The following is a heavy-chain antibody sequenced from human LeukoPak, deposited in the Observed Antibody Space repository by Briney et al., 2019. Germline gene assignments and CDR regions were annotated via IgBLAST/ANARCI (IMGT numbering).Heavy chain of an antibody. Sequence: SETLSLTCAVYGGSFSGYYWSWIRQPPGKGLEWIGEINHSGSTNYNPSLKSRVTISVDTSKNQFSLKLSSVTAADTAVYYCARSRILSPFDPWGQGTLVTVSS. CDR2: INHSGST. CDR1: GGSFSGYY. V-gene: IGHV4-34*01. CDR3: ARSRILSPFDP. D-gene: IGHD2/OR15-2a*01. J-gene: IGHJ5*02.